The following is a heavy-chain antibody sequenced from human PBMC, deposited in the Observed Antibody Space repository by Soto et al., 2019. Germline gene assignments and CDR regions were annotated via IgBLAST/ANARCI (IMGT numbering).Heavy chain of an antibody. V-gene: IGHV3-23*01. CDR1: GFTFSTYA. CDR2: ISGSGGST. J-gene: IGHJ3*02. Sequence: GGSLRLSCAASGFTFSTYAMSWVRQAPGKGLEWVSAISGSGGSTYYADSVKGRFTISRDNSKNTLYLQMNSLRAEDTAVYYCAKIPHSSSWYLDAFDILGQGTMVTVSS. D-gene: IGHD6-13*01. CDR3: AKIPHSSSWYLDAFDI.